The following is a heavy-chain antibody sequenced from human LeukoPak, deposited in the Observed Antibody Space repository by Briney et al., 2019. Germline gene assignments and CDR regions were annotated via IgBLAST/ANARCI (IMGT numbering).Heavy chain of an antibody. D-gene: IGHD3-3*01. CDR1: GGPISSGGHY. CDR3: ARLTYYDYWNGSPADAFDI. Sequence: SETLSLTCIVSGGPISSGGHYWSWIRQHPGKGLEWIGYIYYSGSTYYNPSLKSRVIISVDTSKNQFSLRLRSVTAADTAVYYCARLTYYDYWNGSPADAFDIWGQGTMVTVSS. CDR2: IYYSGST. J-gene: IGHJ3*02. V-gene: IGHV4-31*03.